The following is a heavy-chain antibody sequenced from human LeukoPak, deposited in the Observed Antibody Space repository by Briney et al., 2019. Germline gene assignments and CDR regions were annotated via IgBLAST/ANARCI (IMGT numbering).Heavy chain of an antibody. Sequence: SETLSLTCTVSGGSISSYYWSWIRQPPGKGLEWIGYIYYSGSTNYNPSLKSRATISVDKSKNQFSLKLSSVTAADTAVYYCARLEQYYDFWSGSLYYFDYWGQGTLVTVSS. V-gene: IGHV4-59*12. CDR2: IYYSGST. J-gene: IGHJ4*02. CDR1: GGSISSYY. D-gene: IGHD3-3*01. CDR3: ARLEQYYDFWSGSLYYFDY.